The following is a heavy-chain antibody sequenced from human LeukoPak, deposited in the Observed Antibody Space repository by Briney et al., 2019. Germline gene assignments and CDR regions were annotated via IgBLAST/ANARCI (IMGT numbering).Heavy chain of an antibody. CDR2: INPNNGGT. Sequence: ASVKVSCKASGYTFTAYYIHWVRRAPGQGLEWMGWINPNNGGTNYAQKFQDRVTMTRDTSITTAYMELSRLRSDDTAVYYCAREWDVYDGYRYNWFDPWGQGTLVTVSS. D-gene: IGHD5-18*01. CDR1: GYTFTAYY. CDR3: AREWDVYDGYRYNWFDP. V-gene: IGHV1-2*02. J-gene: IGHJ5*02.